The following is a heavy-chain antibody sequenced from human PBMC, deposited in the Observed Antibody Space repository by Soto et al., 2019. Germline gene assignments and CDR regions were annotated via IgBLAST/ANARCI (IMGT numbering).Heavy chain of an antibody. CDR2: ITGGGSGT. J-gene: IGHJ4*02. D-gene: IGHD6-19*01. CDR1: GFTFSSSA. Sequence: EVQLLESGGGLVQPGGSLRLSCAASGFTFSSSAMTWVRQAPGMGLEWVSTITGGGSGTYYADSVKGRFTISRDNSKNTLYLQMSSLRAEDTAGYYCAKTAEAVAGNVCGYWGQGTLVTVSS. CDR3: AKTAEAVAGNVCGY. V-gene: IGHV3-23*01.